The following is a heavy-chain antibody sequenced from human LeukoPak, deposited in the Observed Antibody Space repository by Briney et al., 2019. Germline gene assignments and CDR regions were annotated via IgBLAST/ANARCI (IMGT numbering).Heavy chain of an antibody. CDR2: LYSGGST. CDR1: GGSISNYY. Sequence: SETLSLTCSASGGSISNYYWSWIRQSPGKGLEWIGFLYSGGSTKYNPSLESRVTISVDTSKNQFSLRLTSVTAADTAVYFCAKDGSGTYLNWFAPWGQGILVTVSS. V-gene: IGHV4-59*01. CDR3: AKDGSGTYLNWFAP. J-gene: IGHJ5*02. D-gene: IGHD3-10*01.